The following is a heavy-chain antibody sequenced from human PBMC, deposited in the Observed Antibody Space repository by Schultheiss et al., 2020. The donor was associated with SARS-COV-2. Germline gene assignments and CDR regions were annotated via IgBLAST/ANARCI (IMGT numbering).Heavy chain of an antibody. CDR2: IYSGGST. D-gene: IGHD5-12*01. CDR1: GFTFSSYA. Sequence: GGSLRLSCAASGFTFSSYAMSWVRQAPGKGLEWVSVIYSGGSTSYADSVKGRFTISRDNSKNTLYLQMNSLRAEDTAVYYCARGLRAWYFDLWGRGTLVTVSS. J-gene: IGHJ2*01. CDR3: ARGLRAWYFDL. V-gene: IGHV3-66*01.